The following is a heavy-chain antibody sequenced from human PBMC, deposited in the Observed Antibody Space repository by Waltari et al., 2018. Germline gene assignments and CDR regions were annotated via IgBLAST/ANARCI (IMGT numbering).Heavy chain of an antibody. V-gene: IGHV4-59*01. J-gene: IGHJ2*01. CDR1: GGSISSYY. Sequence: QLQLQESGPGLVQPSETLSLTCTVSGGSISSYYWSWIRQPAGKGLEWIGYIYYSGSTNYNPSLKSRVTISVDTSKNQFALKLSSVTAADTAVYYCAIVPPYYSFDLWGRGTLVTVSS. D-gene: IGHD3-10*01. CDR3: AIVPPYYSFDL. CDR2: IYYSGST.